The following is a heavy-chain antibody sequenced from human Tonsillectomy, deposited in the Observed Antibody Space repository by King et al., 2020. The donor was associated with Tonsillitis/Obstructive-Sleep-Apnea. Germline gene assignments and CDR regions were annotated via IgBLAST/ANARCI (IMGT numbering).Heavy chain of an antibody. CDR1: GGSFSGYY. Sequence: VQLQQWGAGLLKPSETLSLTCGVYGGSFSGYYWSWIRQPPGKGLEWIGEINHSGSTAYNSPLKSRVTISRDTSKNQFSLRLTSVTAADTAVYYCGTNAGDYYYYMDVWGKGTTVTVSS. V-gene: IGHV4-34*01. J-gene: IGHJ6*03. CDR2: INHSGST. D-gene: IGHD2-2*01. CDR3: GTNAGDYYYYMDV.